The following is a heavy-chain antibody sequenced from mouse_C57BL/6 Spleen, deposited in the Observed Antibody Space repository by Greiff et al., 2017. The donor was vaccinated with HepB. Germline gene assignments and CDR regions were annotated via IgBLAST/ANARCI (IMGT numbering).Heavy chain of an antibody. V-gene: IGHV1-69*01. J-gene: IGHJ2*01. CDR2: IDPSDSYT. Sequence: VQLQQPGAELVMPGASVKLSCKASGYTFTSYWMHWVKQRPGQGLEWIGEIDPSDSYTNYNQKFKGKSTLTVDKSSSTAYMQLSSLTSEDSAVYYCARWGTVVAFDYWGQGTTLTVSS. D-gene: IGHD1-1*01. CDR3: ARWGTVVAFDY. CDR1: GYTFTSYW.